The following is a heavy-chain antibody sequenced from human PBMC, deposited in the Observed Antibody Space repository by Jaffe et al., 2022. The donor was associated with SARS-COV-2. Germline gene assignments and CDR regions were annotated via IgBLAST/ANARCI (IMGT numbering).Heavy chain of an antibody. CDR3: AKEGGIAARYFDY. V-gene: IGHV3-30*18. CDR2: ISYDGSNK. Sequence: QVQLVESGGGVVQPGRSLRLSCAASGFTFSSYGMHWVRQAPGKGLEWVAVISYDGSNKYYADSVKGRFTISRDNSKNTLYLQMNSLRAEDTAVYYCAKEGGIAARYFDYWGQGTLVTVSS. CDR1: GFTFSSYG. D-gene: IGHD6-6*01. J-gene: IGHJ4*02.